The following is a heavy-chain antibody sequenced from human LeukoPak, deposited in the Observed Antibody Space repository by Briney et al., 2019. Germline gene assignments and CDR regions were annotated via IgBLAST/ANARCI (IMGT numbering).Heavy chain of an antibody. CDR2: IYYSGST. CDR1: GGSISYYY. Sequence: PSETLSLTCTVAGGSISYYYWSWIRQPPGKGLEWIGYIYYSGSTNYNPSLKSRVTISVDTSQNQFSLKLSSVPAADTAFYYCARERSPGSYYDAFDIWGQGTMVTVSS. V-gene: IGHV4-59*01. CDR3: ARERSPGSYYDAFDI. J-gene: IGHJ3*02. D-gene: IGHD1-26*01.